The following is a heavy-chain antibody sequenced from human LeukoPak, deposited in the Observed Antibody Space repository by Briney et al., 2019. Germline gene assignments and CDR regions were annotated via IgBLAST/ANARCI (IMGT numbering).Heavy chain of an antibody. CDR2: IKQDGSEK. CDR3: VRDQKGNYYDSSGYYYINWFDP. J-gene: IGHJ5*02. V-gene: IGHV3-7*01. D-gene: IGHD3-22*01. CDR1: GFTVSSYW. Sequence: AGGSLRLSCAASGFTVSSYWTSWVRQAPGKGLEWVANIKQDGSEKYYVDSVKGRFTISRDNAKNSLYLQMNSLRAEDTAVYYCVRDQKGNYYDSSGYYYINWFDPWGQGTLVTVSS.